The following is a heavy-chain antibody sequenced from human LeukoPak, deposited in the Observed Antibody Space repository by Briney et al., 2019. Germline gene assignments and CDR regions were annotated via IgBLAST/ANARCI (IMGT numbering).Heavy chain of an antibody. CDR1: GFTFSSYW. V-gene: IGHV3-74*03. D-gene: IGHD6-19*01. Sequence: GGSLRLSCAASGFTFSSYWMHWVRQAPGKGLVWVSRINPDGGIATYADSVKGRFTISRDNAKNTLYLQMNSLRAEDTAVYYCARAIAVASTASWGQGTLVTVSS. CDR2: INPDGGIA. CDR3: ARAIAVASTAS. J-gene: IGHJ5*02.